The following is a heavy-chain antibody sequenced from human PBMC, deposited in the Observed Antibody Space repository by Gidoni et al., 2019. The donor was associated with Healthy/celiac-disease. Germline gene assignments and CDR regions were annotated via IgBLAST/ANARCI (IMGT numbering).Heavy chain of an antibody. CDR3: ARHVNYYYYGMDV. CDR2: IDPSDSYT. V-gene: IGHV5-10-1*03. Sequence: VQLVQPGAEVKKPAQSLMISCKVSGYSFTSYWISWVRQMPGKGLEWMGSIDPSDSYTNYSPSFQGHVTISADKSISTAYLQWSSLKASDTAMYYCARHVNYYYYGMDVWGQGTTVTVSS. CDR1: GYSFTSYW. J-gene: IGHJ6*02.